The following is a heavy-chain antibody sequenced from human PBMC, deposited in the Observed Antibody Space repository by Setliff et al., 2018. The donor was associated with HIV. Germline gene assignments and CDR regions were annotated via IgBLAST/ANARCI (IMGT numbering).Heavy chain of an antibody. J-gene: IGHJ3*01. CDR1: GFTFNKAW. V-gene: IGHV3-15*01. Sequence: GGSLRLSCAASGFTFNKAWMNWVRQAPGKGLEWIGRIKSERDGGTKDYAAPVKGRFTISVDDSKTTLYLQMNSLKTEDTAVYYCSTLVGANPYHDAFDVWGQGTKVTVSS. D-gene: IGHD1-26*01. CDR2: IKSERDGGTK. CDR3: STLVGANPYHDAFDV.